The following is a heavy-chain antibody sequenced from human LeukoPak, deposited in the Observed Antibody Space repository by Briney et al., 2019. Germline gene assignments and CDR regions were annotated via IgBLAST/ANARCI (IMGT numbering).Heavy chain of an antibody. D-gene: IGHD1-1*01. CDR3: ARDKQRPSSLNFDY. Sequence: GRSLRLSCAASGFTFSSYAMHWVRQAPGKGLEWVAVISYDGSNKYYADSVKGRFTISRDNSKNTLYLQMNSLRAEDTAVYYCARDKQRPSSLNFDYWGQGTLVTVSS. J-gene: IGHJ4*02. CDR2: ISYDGSNK. V-gene: IGHV3-30-3*01. CDR1: GFTFSSYA.